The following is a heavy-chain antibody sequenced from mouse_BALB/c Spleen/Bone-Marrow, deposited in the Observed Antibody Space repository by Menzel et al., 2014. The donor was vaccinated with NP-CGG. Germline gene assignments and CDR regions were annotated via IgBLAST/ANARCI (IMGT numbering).Heavy chain of an antibody. V-gene: IGHV4-1*02. CDR2: INPDSSTI. D-gene: IGHD1-1*01. CDR1: GFDFSRYW. J-gene: IGHJ3*01. Sequence: EVQGVESGGGLVQPGGSLKLSCAASGFDFSRYWMSWVRQAPGKGLEWIGEINPDSSTINYTPSLKDKFLISRDNAKNTLYLQMSKVRSEDTALYYCARRGLLRSQGFAYWGQGTLVTVSA. CDR3: ARRGLLRSQGFAY.